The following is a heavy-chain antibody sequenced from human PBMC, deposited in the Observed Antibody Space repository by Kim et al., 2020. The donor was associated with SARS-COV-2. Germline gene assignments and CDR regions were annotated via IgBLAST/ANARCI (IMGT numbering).Heavy chain of an antibody. CDR3: ARRVYSGYENY. Sequence: YYADSVKGRFTISRDNSKNTLYLQMNSLRAGDTAVYYCARRVYSGYENYWGQGTLVTVSS. J-gene: IGHJ4*02. V-gene: IGHV3-23*01. D-gene: IGHD5-12*01.